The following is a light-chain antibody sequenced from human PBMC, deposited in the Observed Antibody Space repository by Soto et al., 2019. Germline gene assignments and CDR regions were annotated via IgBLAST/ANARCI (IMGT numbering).Light chain of an antibody. CDR3: LKHNSFPRT. J-gene: IGKJ1*01. Sequence: DIQMTQSPSSLSASVGDRVTITCRASQGIRIDLGWFQQRPGKAPKRLIYGASSLQSGVPSRFSGSGPGPEFTLTSSNLQSEDFATYYCLKHNSFPRTFGQGTTVEIK. CDR1: QGIRID. CDR2: GAS. V-gene: IGKV1-17*02.